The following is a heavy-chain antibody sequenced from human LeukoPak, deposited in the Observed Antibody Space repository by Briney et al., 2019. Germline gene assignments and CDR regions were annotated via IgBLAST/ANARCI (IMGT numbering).Heavy chain of an antibody. V-gene: IGHV1-24*01. CDR2: FDPEDGET. CDR3: ARVFWSVVVTAQSHYYFDY. J-gene: IGHJ4*02. D-gene: IGHD2-21*02. CDR1: GYTLTELS. Sequence: ASVKVSCKVSGYTLTELSMHWVRQAPGKGLEWMGGFDPEDGETIYAQKFQGRVTMTEDTSTDTAYMELRSLRSDDTAVYYCARVFWSVVVTAQSHYYFDYWGQGTLVTVSS.